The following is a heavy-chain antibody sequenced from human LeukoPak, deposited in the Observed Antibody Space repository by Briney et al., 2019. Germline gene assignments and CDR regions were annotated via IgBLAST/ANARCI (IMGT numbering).Heavy chain of an antibody. D-gene: IGHD6-13*01. CDR3: ARDSSSWYYFDY. CDR2: INSDGSST. CDR1: GFTFSSYW. Sequence: HPGGSLRLSCAASGFTFSSYWMHWVRQAPGEGLVWVSRINSDGSSTSYADSVKGRFTISRDNAKNTLYLQMNSLRAEDTAVYYCARDSSSWYYFDYWGQGTLVTVSS. V-gene: IGHV3-74*01. J-gene: IGHJ4*02.